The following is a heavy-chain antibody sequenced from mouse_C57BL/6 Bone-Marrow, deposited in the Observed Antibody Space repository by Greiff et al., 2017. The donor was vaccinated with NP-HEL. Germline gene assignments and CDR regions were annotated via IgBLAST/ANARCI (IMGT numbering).Heavy chain of an antibody. CDR2: IESSDSYT. D-gene: IGHD1-1*01. Sequence: QVQMQQPGAEPVIPGASVKLSRKASGYTLTRHRKHRVKQRPGQGPEWNGEIESSDSYTNYNQKFKGQSTLTVDKSSSTAYMQLSSLTSEDSAVYYCARDYGSSWFAYWGQGTLVTVSA. CDR3: ARDYGSSWFAY. CDR1: GYTLTRHR. J-gene: IGHJ3*01. V-gene: IGHV1-69*01.